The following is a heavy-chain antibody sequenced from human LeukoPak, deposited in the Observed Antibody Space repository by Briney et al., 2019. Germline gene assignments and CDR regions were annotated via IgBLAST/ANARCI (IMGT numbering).Heavy chain of an antibody. Sequence: PGGSLRLSCAASGFTFSSFAMSWVRQAPGKGLEWVSYISSSSSYTNYADSVKGRFTISRDNAKNSLYLQMNSLRAEDTAVYYCARTPYCSSTSCYLDGVWFDPWGQGTLFTVSS. CDR2: ISSSSSYT. V-gene: IGHV3-11*03. CDR1: GFTFSSFA. D-gene: IGHD2-2*01. CDR3: ARTPYCSSTSCYLDGVWFDP. J-gene: IGHJ5*02.